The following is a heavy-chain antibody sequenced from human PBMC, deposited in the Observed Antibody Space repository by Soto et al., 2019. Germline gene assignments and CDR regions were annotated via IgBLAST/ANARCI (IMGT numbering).Heavy chain of an antibody. D-gene: IGHD3-22*01. V-gene: IGHV1-69*12. Sequence: QVQLVQSGAEVKKPGSSVKVSCKASGGTFSSYAISWVRQAPGQGLEWMGGIIPIFGTANYAQKFQGRVTITADEATTKAYMEVSSLRSEDKAVYYCARPTRFFYDSSGQAAWFDPWGQGTLVTVSS. CDR1: GGTFSSYA. CDR2: IIPIFGTA. CDR3: ARPTRFFYDSSGQAAWFDP. J-gene: IGHJ5*02.